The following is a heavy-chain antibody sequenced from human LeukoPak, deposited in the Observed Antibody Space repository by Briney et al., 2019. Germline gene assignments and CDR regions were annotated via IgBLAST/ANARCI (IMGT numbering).Heavy chain of an antibody. J-gene: IGHJ4*02. CDR2: ISGYNGNT. V-gene: IGHV1-18*01. CDR1: GYTFGHYY. Sequence: ASVKVSCKASGYTFGHYYISWVRQAPGQGLEWMGWISGYNGNTNYPRKFQDRITMTVDKSTTTAYMEVKSLRSDDTAVFYCARTHDFWSARKGDYFDPWGQGTLVTVSS. CDR3: ARTHDFWSARKGDYFDP. D-gene: IGHD3-3*01.